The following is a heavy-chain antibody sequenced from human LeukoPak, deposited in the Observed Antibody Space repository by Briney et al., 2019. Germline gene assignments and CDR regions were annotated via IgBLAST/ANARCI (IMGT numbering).Heavy chain of an antibody. CDR1: GGTFSSYA. V-gene: IGHV1-69*05. D-gene: IGHD3-3*01. CDR2: IIPIFGTA. CDR3: GSDFWSGLIYY. J-gene: IGHJ4*02. Sequence: GASVKVSCKASGGTFSSYAISWVRQAPGQGLEWMGGIIPIFGTANYAQKFQGRVTITTDKSTSTAYMELSSLRSEDTSLYYCGSDFWSGLIYYWGQGTLVTVSS.